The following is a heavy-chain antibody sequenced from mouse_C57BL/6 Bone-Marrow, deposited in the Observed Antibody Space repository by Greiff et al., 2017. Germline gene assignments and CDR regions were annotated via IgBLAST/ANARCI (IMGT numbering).Heavy chain of an antibody. CDR1: DSEVFPIAC. D-gene: IGHD2-3*01. CDR2: ILPSIDRT. Sequence: QLQLKQSGSELRSPGSSVKLSCKDFDSEVFPIACMGWVRQKPGPGFEWIGGILPSIDRTLYGEKFEDNATLDADTLSNTAYLELNSLTSEDSAIDYCARTPVYDGDYGLAYWGQGTLVTVSA. J-gene: IGHJ3*01. V-gene: IGHV15-2*01. CDR3: ARTPVYDGDYGLAY.